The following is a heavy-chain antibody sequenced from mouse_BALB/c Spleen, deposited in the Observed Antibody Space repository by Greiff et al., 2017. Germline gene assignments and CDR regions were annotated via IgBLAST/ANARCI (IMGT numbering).Heavy chain of an antibody. CDR1: GFTFSDYY. CDR2: ISDGGSYT. CDR3: ARAGPYGYDDAMDY. Sequence: EVQRVESGGGLVKPGGSLKLSCAASGFTFSDYYMYWVRQTPEKRLEWVATISDGGSYTYYPDSVKGRFTISRDNAKNNLYLQMSSLKSEDTAMYYCARAGPYGYDDAMDYWGQGTSVTVSS. D-gene: IGHD2-2*01. V-gene: IGHV5-4*02. J-gene: IGHJ4*01.